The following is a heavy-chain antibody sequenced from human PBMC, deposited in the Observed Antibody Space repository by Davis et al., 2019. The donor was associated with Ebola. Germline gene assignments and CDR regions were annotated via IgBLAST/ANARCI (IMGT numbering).Heavy chain of an antibody. CDR3: TREAFYPYNSASLSEDVFDI. V-gene: IGHV4-59*12. CDR2: IFHSGST. CDR1: GGSIKGYY. J-gene: IGHJ2*01. D-gene: IGHD2/OR15-2a*01. Sequence: SETLSLTCTVSGGSIKGYYWSWIRQPPGKGLEWIGYIFHSGSTNFNPSLKSRVVISVDTSKNQFSLKLSSVTAADTAVYYCTREAFYPYNSASLSEDVFDIWGRGTLVSVSS.